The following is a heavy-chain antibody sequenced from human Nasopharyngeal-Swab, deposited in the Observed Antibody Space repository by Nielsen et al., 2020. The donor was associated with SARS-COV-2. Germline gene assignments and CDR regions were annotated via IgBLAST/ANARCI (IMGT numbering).Heavy chain of an antibody. D-gene: IGHD2-2*03. CDR2: ISYDGSNK. J-gene: IGHJ4*02. V-gene: IGHV3-30*04. Sequence: VRQAPGKGLEWVAVISYDGSNKYYADSVKGRFTISRDNSKNTLYLQMNSLRAEDTAVYYCARGTLRLDIVVVPAVYFDYWGQGTPVTVSS. CDR3: ARGTLRLDIVVVPAVYFDY.